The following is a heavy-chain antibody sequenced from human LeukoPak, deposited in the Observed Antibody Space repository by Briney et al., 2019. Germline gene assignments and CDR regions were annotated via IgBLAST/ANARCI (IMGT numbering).Heavy chain of an antibody. D-gene: IGHD3-3*01. CDR3: ARDVPHYDFWSGYSSNYFDP. Sequence: GGSLRLSCAASGFIINDYWMSWVRQAPGKGLEWVANIKKDGSDAYYVESVKGRFIISRDNAENSLFLQMNSLRVEDTAVYCCARDVPHYDFWSGYSSNYFDPWGQGILVTVSS. CDR2: IKKDGSDA. V-gene: IGHV3-7*01. CDR1: GFIINDYW. J-gene: IGHJ5*02.